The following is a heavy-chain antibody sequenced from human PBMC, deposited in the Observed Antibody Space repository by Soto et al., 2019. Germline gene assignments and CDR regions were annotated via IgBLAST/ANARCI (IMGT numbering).Heavy chain of an antibody. CDR3: AREPVDISGWSSYGIDV. D-gene: IGHD6-19*01. V-gene: IGHV4-31*03. Sequence: QVQLQESGPGLVKPSQTLSLTCTVSGGSISSGGYYWSWIRQHTGKGLEWIGYIYYSGSTYYNPPLKSRVTISVDTSKNQFSLKLSSVTAADTAVYYSAREPVDISGWSSYGIDVWGQGTTLTVSS. CDR2: IYYSGST. J-gene: IGHJ6*02. CDR1: GGSISSGGYY.